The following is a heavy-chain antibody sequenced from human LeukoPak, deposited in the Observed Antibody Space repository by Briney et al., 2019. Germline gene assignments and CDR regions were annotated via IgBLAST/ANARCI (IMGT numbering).Heavy chain of an antibody. CDR3: ARALTTLTYEGY. V-gene: IGHV3-48*01. J-gene: IGHJ4*02. D-gene: IGHD1-1*01. Sequence: GGSLRLSCAASEFTFSCYSMNWVRQAPGKGLEWVSYITNSGNSKSYADSVKGRFTISRDNTKNSLYLQMNSLRAEDTAVYYCARALTTLTYEGYWGQGTLVTVSS. CDR1: EFTFSCYS. CDR2: ITNSGNSK.